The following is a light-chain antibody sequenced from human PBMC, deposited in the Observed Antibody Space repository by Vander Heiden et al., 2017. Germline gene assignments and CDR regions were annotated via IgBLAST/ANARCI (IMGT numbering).Light chain of an antibody. CDR1: QSISNY. Sequence: DIEMTQSPSSLSASVGDRATITCRASQSISNYLNWYQQKPRKAPKLLIYAASSLQSGVPSRFGGSESETDFTLTISSLQPKVFATYSCQHSYSTPRTFGQGTKVEIK. V-gene: IGKV1-39*01. CDR3: QHSYSTPRT. CDR2: AAS. J-gene: IGKJ1*01.